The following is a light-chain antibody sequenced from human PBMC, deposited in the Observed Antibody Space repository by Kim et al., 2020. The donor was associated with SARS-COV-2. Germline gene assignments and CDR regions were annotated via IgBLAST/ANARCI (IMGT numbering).Light chain of an antibody. CDR2: DVS. V-gene: IGLV2-18*02. CDR3: SSYTTSYIWV. Sequence: GQSVTISCTGTSNDIGIYNRVSWYQQPPGTAPKLIISDVSNRPSGVPDRFSGSKSGNTASLTISGLQAEDEADYYCSSYTTSYIWVFGGGTHLTVL. CDR1: SNDIGIYNR. J-gene: IGLJ3*02.